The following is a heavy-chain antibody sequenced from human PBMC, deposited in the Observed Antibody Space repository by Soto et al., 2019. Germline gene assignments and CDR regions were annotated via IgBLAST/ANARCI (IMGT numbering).Heavy chain of an antibody. Sequence: EVQLVESGGGLVQPGGSLRLSCTASRFTFSVYWMSWVRQAPGEGLEWVANIRHDGSEKFYVDSVKGRFTVSRDNAKNSLYLQMNSLRAEDTAVYYCARDTLSAFDVWGQGTMVTVSS. CDR1: RFTFSVYW. CDR2: IRHDGSEK. V-gene: IGHV3-7*01. CDR3: ARDTLSAFDV. D-gene: IGHD3-16*01. J-gene: IGHJ3*01.